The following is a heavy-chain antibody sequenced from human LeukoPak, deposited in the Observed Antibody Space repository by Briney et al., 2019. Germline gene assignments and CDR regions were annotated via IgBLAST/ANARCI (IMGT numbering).Heavy chain of an antibody. CDR1: GYSFTNYW. Sequence: GESLKISCKGSGYSFTNYWIGWVRQMPGKGLEWMGFIYPGDSNTIYSPSFQGQVTISADKSISTAYLQWSGLKASDTAMYYCARLQSYYFNYWGQGTLVTVSS. CDR3: ARLQSYYFNY. CDR2: IYPGDSNT. D-gene: IGHD4-11*01. J-gene: IGHJ4*02. V-gene: IGHV5-51*01.